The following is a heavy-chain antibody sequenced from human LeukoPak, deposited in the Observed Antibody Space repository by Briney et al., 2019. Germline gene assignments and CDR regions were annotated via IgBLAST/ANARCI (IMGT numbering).Heavy chain of an antibody. CDR1: GFTFSRYW. Sequence: GGSLRLSCAASGFTFSRYWMHWVRQAPGKGLVWISRTNTDGSSASYADSVKGRFTISRDNDKDTLYLQMNSLRAEDTAVYYCARAHLWPYGMDVWGLGTTVTVSS. D-gene: IGHD3-3*02. V-gene: IGHV3-74*01. J-gene: IGHJ6*02. CDR2: TNTDGSSA. CDR3: ARAHLWPYGMDV.